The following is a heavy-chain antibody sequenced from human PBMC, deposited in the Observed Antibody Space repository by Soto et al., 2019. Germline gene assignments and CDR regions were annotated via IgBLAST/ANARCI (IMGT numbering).Heavy chain of an antibody. CDR3: TKTAMVRGDYGMDV. CDR1: GFTFGDYA. J-gene: IGHJ6*02. Sequence: GGSLRLSCTASGFTFGDYATSWVRQAPGKGLEWVGFIRSKAYGGTTEYAASVKGRFTISRDDSKSIAYLQMNSLKTEDTAVYYCTKTAMVRGDYGMDVWGQGTTVTVSS. D-gene: IGHD5-18*01. V-gene: IGHV3-49*04. CDR2: IRSKAYGGTT.